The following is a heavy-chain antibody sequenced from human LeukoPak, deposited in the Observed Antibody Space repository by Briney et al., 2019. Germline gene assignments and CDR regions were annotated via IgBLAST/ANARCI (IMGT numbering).Heavy chain of an antibody. CDR1: GGSFSGYY. CDR2: INHSGST. CDR3: ARGGRGYYANLRPPRPWFYFDY. J-gene: IGHJ4*02. D-gene: IGHD3-10*01. V-gene: IGHV4-34*01. Sequence: SETLSLTCAVYGGSFSGYYWSWIRQPPGKGLEWIGEINHSGSTNYNPSLKSRVTISVDTSKNQFSLKLGSVTAADTAVYYCARGGRGYYANLRPPRPWFYFDYWGQGTLVTVSS.